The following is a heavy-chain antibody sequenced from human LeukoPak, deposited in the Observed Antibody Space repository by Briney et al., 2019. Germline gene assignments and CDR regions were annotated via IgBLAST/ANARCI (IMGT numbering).Heavy chain of an antibody. V-gene: IGHV3-23*01. CDR2: ISGSGGST. Sequence: GGSLRLSCAASGFTFSSYAMSWVRRAPGKGLEWVSAISGSGGSTYYADSVKGRFTTSRDNSKNTLYLQMNSLRAEDTAVYYCAKDGTRYCSGGSCYSTPYWGQGTLVTVSS. CDR3: AKDGTRYCSGGSCYSTPY. CDR1: GFTFSSYA. D-gene: IGHD2-15*01. J-gene: IGHJ4*02.